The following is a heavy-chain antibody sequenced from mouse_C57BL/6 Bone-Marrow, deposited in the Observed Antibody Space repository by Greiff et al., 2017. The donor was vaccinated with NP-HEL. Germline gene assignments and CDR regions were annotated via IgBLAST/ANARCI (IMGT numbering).Heavy chain of an antibody. V-gene: IGHV5-12*01. Sequence: DVHLVESGGGLVQPGGSLKLSCAASGFTFSDYYMYWVRQTPEKRLEWVAYISNGGGSTYYPDTVKGRFTISRDNAKNTLYLQMSRLKSEDTAMYYCARHEIITTVVAPYYAMDYWGQGTSVTVSS. CDR2: ISNGGGST. D-gene: IGHD1-1*01. J-gene: IGHJ4*01. CDR1: GFTFSDYY. CDR3: ARHEIITTVVAPYYAMDY.